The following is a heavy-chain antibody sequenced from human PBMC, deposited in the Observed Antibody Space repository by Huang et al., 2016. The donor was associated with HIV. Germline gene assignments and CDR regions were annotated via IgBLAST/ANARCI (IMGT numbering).Heavy chain of an antibody. CDR2: ISGSSGTI. Sequence: EVQLWESGGTLVQPGGSLRLSCGAFGFAFSNYTMSWVRQAPVKGLALVSFISGSSGTIYYADSVKGRFTISRDNVKKTVYLQMNSLRVEDAAVYYCAKDRGDGYSGYDYDYWGQGTLVTVSS. CDR1: GFAFSNYT. D-gene: IGHD5-12*01. V-gene: IGHV3-23*01. CDR3: AKDRGDGYSGYDYDY. J-gene: IGHJ4*02.